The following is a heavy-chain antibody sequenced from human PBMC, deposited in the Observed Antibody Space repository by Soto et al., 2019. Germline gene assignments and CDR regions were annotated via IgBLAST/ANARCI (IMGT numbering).Heavy chain of an antibody. D-gene: IGHD6-13*01. J-gene: IGHJ3*01. V-gene: IGHV1-46*03. CDR3: TRSIITTAGTDAFDL. CDR1: GSTFTSYY. CDR2: ISPSSGGT. Sequence: QVQLVQSGAEVKKPGASVRVSCKASGSTFTSYYIHWVRQAPGHGPEWMGMISPSSGGTDYAQKFQGRVTMTRDTSTSTVYMELSSLRSEDTAVYYCTRSIITTAGTDAFDLWGQGTLVTVSS.